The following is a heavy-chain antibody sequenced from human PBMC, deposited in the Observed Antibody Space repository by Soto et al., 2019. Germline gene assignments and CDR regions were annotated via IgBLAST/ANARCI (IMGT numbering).Heavy chain of an antibody. V-gene: IGHV3-23*01. CDR2: ISGSGGST. D-gene: IGHD3-10*01. CDR1: GFTFSSYA. CDR3: AKTPSSIWFGELARGGHFDY. Sequence: VQLLESGGGLVQPGGSLRLSCAASGFTFSSYAMSWVRQAPGKGLEWVSAISGSGGSTYYADSVKGRFTISRDNSKNTLYLQMNSLRAEDTAVYYCAKTPSSIWFGELARGGHFDYWGQGTLVTVSS. J-gene: IGHJ4*02.